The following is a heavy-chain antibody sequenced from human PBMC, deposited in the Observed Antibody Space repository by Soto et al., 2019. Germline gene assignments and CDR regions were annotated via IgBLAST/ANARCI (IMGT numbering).Heavy chain of an antibody. CDR1: GFSFGDYV. J-gene: IGHJ3*02. Sequence: GGSLRLSCTASGFSFGDYVMSWFRQAPGKGLEWVGFIRSKAYGGTTEYTASVKGRFTISRDDSKRIAYLQMNSLRSDDTAVYFCSRDIYNNYFAFDIWGQGTMVTVSS. D-gene: IGHD4-4*01. CDR2: IRSKAYGGTT. V-gene: IGHV3-49*01. CDR3: SRDIYNNYFAFDI.